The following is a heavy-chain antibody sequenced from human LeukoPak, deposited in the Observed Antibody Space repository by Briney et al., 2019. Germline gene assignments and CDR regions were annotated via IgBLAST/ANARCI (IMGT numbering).Heavy chain of an antibody. CDR2: ISYDGYNK. CDR1: GFTVSSYA. J-gene: IGHJ3*02. D-gene: IGHD1-1*01. V-gene: IGHV3-30*04. Sequence: GRSLSLSCAASGFTVSSYAIHWVRQAPGKGLEWVASISYDGYNKYYVDPVRGRFTFSRDISENTLYLQMNSLRADDTAVYYCARDVTTFLLPNAYAFDIWGQGTMVTVSS. CDR3: ARDVTTFLLPNAYAFDI.